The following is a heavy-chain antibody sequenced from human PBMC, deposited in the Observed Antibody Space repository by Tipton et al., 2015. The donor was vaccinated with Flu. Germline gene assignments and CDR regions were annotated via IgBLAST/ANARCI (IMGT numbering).Heavy chain of an antibody. J-gene: IGHJ3*02. CDR1: NYSISSGYY. D-gene: IGHD3-3*01. CDR3: ARLHDFWSAPAFDI. V-gene: IGHV4-38-2*01. CDR2: IYQSGTT. Sequence: TLSLTCVVSNYSISSGYYWGWIRQPPGKGLEWIGSIYQSGTTYYNPSLKSRVTISVDTSKNQFSPNLSSVTAADTAVYYCARLHDFWSAPAFDIWGQGTMVTVSS.